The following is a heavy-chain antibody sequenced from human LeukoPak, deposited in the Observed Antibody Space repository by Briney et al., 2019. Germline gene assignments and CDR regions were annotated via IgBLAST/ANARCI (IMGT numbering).Heavy chain of an antibody. J-gene: IGHJ5*02. D-gene: IGHD3-10*01. CDR1: GGSISGSYY. Sequence: TSETLSLTCTASGGSISGSYYWGWIRQPPGKGLEWIATIYYNGSTYYNPSLKSRVTISVDTSKNQFSLKLTSVTAADTAVYSCVRQGYYGSGRWDWFDPWGQGTLVTVSS. CDR2: IYYNGST. CDR3: VRQGYYGSGRWDWFDP. V-gene: IGHV4-39*01.